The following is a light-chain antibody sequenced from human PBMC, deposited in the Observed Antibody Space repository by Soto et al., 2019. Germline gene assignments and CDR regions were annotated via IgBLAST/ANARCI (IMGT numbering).Light chain of an antibody. V-gene: IGKV1-33*01. CDR3: QQYDNLPFT. Sequence: DIQMTQSPSSLSASVGDRVTITCQAKQDITKYLNWYQQKPGTAPKVLISDASNLETGVPSRFSGSGSGTEFTLTISGLQPEDFATYYCQQYDNLPFTFGPGTHVEIK. J-gene: IGKJ3*01. CDR2: DAS. CDR1: QDITKY.